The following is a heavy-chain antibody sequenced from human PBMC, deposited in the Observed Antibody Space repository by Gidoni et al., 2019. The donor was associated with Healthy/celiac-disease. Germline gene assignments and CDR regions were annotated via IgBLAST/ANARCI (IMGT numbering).Heavy chain of an antibody. Sequence: EVQLLASGGGLVQPGRSLRLSCAASGFTFDDYAMHWVRQAPGKGLEWVSGISWNSGSIGYADSVKGRFTISRDNAKNSLYLQMNSLRAEDTALYYCAKGGHGDYDASDYWGQGTLVTVSS. CDR1: GFTFDDYA. D-gene: IGHD4-17*01. V-gene: IGHV3-9*01. J-gene: IGHJ4*02. CDR3: AKGGHGDYDASDY. CDR2: ISWNSGSI.